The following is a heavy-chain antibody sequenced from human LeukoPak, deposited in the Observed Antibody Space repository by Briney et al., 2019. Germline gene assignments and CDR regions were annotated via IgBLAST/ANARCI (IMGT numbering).Heavy chain of an antibody. CDR3: ARDSSSWYFDL. CDR1: GYTFTSYA. CDR2: INAGNGNT. V-gene: IGHV1-3*01. D-gene: IGHD6-13*01. Sequence: AAPVKVSCKASGYTFTSYAMHWVRQAPGQRLEWMGWINAGNGNTKYSQKFQGRVTITRDTSASTAYMELSSLRSEDTAVYYCARDSSSWYFDLWGRGTLVTVSS. J-gene: IGHJ2*01.